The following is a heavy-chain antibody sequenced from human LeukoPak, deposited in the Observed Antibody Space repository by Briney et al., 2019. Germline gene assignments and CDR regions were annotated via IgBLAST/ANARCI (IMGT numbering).Heavy chain of an antibody. D-gene: IGHD3-10*01. V-gene: IGHV3-23*01. CDR2: ISGSGGST. J-gene: IGHJ4*02. CDR1: GFTLSGYA. CDR3: ARGWFGELLTLFDY. Sequence: PGGSLRLSCAASGFTLSGYAMSWVRQAPGKGLEWVSTISGSGGSTYYADSVKGRFTISRDNSKNTLYLQVISLRAEDTAVYYCARGWFGELLTLFDYWGQGTLVTVSS.